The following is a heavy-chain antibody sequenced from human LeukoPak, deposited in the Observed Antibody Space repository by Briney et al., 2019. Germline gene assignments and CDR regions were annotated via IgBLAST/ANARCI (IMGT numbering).Heavy chain of an antibody. D-gene: IGHD3-22*01. CDR2: ISAYNGNT. Sequence: ASVKVSCKASGYTFTSYGISWVRQAPGQGLEWMGWISAYNGNTNYAQKLQGRVTMTTDTSTSTAYMELRSLRSDDTAVYYCARSGHDSSGWGDYYYYYMDVWGKGTTVTVSS. J-gene: IGHJ6*03. V-gene: IGHV1-18*01. CDR1: GYTFTSYG. CDR3: ARSGHDSSGWGDYYYYYMDV.